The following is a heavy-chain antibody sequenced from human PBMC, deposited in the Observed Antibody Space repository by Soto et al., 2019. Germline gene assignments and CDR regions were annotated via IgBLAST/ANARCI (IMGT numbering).Heavy chain of an antibody. D-gene: IGHD1-26*01. Sequence: QVQLVQSGAEVKKPGASVKVSCKASGGTFSTYTINWVRQAPGQGPEWRGGIIPILETPNYAQKFQGRVTITADESTTTAHMELSSLRSEDTAIYYCARERGGSFSSWGQGTLVTVSS. CDR3: ARERGGSFSS. CDR2: IIPILETP. J-gene: IGHJ5*02. V-gene: IGHV1-69*16. CDR1: GGTFSTYT.